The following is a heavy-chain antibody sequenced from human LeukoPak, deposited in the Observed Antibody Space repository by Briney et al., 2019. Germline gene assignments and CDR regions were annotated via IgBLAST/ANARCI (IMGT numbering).Heavy chain of an antibody. CDR3: ARVWGPITGTTIDP. J-gene: IGHJ5*02. D-gene: IGHD1-7*01. CDR1: GGSISSGGYY. V-gene: IGHV4-30-2*01. Sequence: PSQTLSLTCTVSGGSISSGGYYWSWIRQPPGKGLEWIGYIYHSGSTYYNPSLKSRVTISVDRSKNQFSLKLSSVTAADTAVYYCARVWGPITGTTIDPWGQGTPVTVSS. CDR2: IYHSGST.